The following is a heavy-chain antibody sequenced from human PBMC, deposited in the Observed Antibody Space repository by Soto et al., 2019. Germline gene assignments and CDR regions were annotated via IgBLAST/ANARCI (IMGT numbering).Heavy chain of an antibody. J-gene: IGHJ4*02. Sequence: SGGSLRLSCTASGFTFGDYAMSWVRQAPGKGLEWVGFIRSKAYGGTTEYAASVKGRFTISRDDSKSIAYLQMNSLKTEDTAVYYCTRTFYSSGWYQPLFDYWGQGTLVTVSS. CDR3: TRTFYSSGWYQPLFDY. V-gene: IGHV3-49*04. CDR2: IRSKAYGGTT. CDR1: GFTFGDYA. D-gene: IGHD6-19*01.